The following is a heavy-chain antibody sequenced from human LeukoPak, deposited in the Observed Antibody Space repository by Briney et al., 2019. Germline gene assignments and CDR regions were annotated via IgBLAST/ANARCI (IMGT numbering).Heavy chain of an antibody. Sequence: PGGSLRLSCVACGFTFRDYYMSWMGEAPGRGLEWISYISGSGSDLYYADSVKGRFTISRDNANNSLYLQMNSLRAEDTAVYYCARSIGYYYTMDVWGQGTTVTVSS. CDR1: GFTFRDYY. D-gene: IGHD3-22*01. CDR2: ISGSGSDL. V-gene: IGHV3-11*01. J-gene: IGHJ6*02. CDR3: ARSIGYYYTMDV.